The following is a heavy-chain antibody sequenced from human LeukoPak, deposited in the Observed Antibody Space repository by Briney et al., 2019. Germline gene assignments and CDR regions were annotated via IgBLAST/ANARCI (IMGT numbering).Heavy chain of an antibody. Sequence: SETLSLTCTVSGXSISSYYWSWIPQPPGKGLKSIGCIYYSGSTNYNPSLRSRVTISADTSKNHFSLKLSSVTAADTALYYCARDPGSGFYYFVYWGQGTLVTVSS. CDR3: ARDPGSGFYYFVY. V-gene: IGHV4-59*01. D-gene: IGHD3-10*01. CDR2: IYYSGST. CDR1: GXSISSYY. J-gene: IGHJ4*02.